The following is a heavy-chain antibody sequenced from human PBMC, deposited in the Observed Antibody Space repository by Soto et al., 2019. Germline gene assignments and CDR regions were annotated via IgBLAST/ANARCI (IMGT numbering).Heavy chain of an antibody. Sequence: HVLLVQSGPEVRKPGASVNVSCRASVDSFSKVGINWVRQAPGQGLEWMGWISGYSGQTNYAQKFQGRVTMTRDTSTTTAYMELRTLRSDVTAVYFCASDHSGPDWGQGTLVTVSS. D-gene: IGHD6-25*01. CDR1: VDSFSKVG. CDR2: ISGYSGQT. V-gene: IGHV1-18*01. CDR3: ASDHSGPD. J-gene: IGHJ4*02.